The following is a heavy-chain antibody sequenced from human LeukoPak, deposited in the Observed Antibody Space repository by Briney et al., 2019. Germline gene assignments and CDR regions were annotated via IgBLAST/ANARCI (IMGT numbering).Heavy chain of an antibody. V-gene: IGHV3-33*01. CDR2: IWYDGSNK. CDR3: AGPQTSGWWGFDH. J-gene: IGHJ4*02. CDR1: GFTFSSYG. Sequence: GGSLRLSCAASGFTFSSYGMHWVRQAPGKGLEWVAVIWYDGSNKYYADSVKGRFTISRDNSKNTLYLQMNSLRAEDTAVYYCAGPQTSGWWGFDHWGQGTLVTVSS. D-gene: IGHD2-15*01.